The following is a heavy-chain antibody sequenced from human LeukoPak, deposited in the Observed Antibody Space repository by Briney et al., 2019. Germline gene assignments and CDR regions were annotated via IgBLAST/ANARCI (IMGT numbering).Heavy chain of an antibody. Sequence: AGGSLRLSCAASGFTFSSYSMNWVRQAPGKGLEWVSSISSSSSYIYYADSVKGRFTISRDNAKNSLYLQMNSLRAEDTAVYYCAREYGGSSYYDFWSGYPTYYFDYWGQGTLVTVSS. CDR1: GFTFSSYS. J-gene: IGHJ4*02. V-gene: IGHV3-21*04. CDR3: AREYGGSSYYDFWSGYPTYYFDY. D-gene: IGHD3-3*01. CDR2: ISSSSSYI.